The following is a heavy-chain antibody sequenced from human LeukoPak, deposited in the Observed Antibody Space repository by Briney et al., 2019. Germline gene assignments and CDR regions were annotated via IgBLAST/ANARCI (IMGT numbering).Heavy chain of an antibody. D-gene: IGHD5-18*01. V-gene: IGHV1-46*01. Sequence: GASVKVSCKASGYTLTSYYMHWVRQAPGQGLEWMGIINPSGGSTSYAQKFQGRVTMTRDTSTSTVYMELSSLRSEDTAVYYCARSPSAGQWIQLWPVGAFDIWGQGTMVTVSS. CDR2: INPSGGST. J-gene: IGHJ3*02. CDR1: GYTLTSYY. CDR3: ARSPSAGQWIQLWPVGAFDI.